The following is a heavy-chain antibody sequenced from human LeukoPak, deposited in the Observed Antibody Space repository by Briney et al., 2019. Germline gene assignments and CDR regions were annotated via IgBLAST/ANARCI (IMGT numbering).Heavy chain of an antibody. CDR2: ISNDGSNK. Sequence: GRSLRLSCAASGFTFSTYGMHWGRQAPGKGLEWVAVISNDGSNKYYADSVKGRFTISRDKSKNTLYLQMNSLRAEDTAVYYCAKERRGYSGYERSYYYYYGMDVWGKGTTVTVSS. D-gene: IGHD5-12*01. V-gene: IGHV3-30*18. CDR1: GFTFSTYG. J-gene: IGHJ6*04. CDR3: AKERRGYSGYERSYYYYYGMDV.